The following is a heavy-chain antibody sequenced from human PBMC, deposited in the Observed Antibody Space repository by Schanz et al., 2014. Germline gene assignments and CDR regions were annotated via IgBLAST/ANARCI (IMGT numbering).Heavy chain of an antibody. Sequence: VQLVESGGGVVQPGRSLRLSCAASGFIFSSYGLHWVRQAPGKGLEWVSSISSSGSYIHYADSVKGRFTISRDNSKNTLYLQMNSLRAEDTAVYYCARVRRRIATPSTPSFRNYYYYAMDVWGQGTTGTVSS. D-gene: IGHD6-13*01. CDR3: ARVRRRIATPSTPSFRNYYYYAMDV. CDR1: GFIFSSYG. CDR2: ISSSGSYI. J-gene: IGHJ6*02. V-gene: IGHV3-21*02.